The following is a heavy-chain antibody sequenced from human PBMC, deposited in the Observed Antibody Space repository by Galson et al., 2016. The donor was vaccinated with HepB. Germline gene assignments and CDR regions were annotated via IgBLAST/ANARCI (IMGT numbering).Heavy chain of an antibody. J-gene: IGHJ6*02. D-gene: IGHD5-18*01. CDR1: GGSISSGSYY. V-gene: IGHV4-61*02. CDR3: ARDRSYGYSNGMDV. Sequence: TLSLTCTVSGGSISSGSYYWSWIRQPAGKGLEWIGRIYTSGSTHYNPSLKSRVTISVDTSKNQFSLKLSSVTAADTAVYYCARDRSYGYSNGMDVWGQGTTVTVSS. CDR2: IYTSGST.